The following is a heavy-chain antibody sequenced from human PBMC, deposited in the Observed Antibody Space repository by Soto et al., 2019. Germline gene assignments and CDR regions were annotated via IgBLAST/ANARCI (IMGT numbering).Heavy chain of an antibody. CDR1: GFTFSCSA. CDR2: IRSKANSYAT. Sequence: PGGSLRLSCAASGFTFSCSAMHWVRQASGKGLEWVGRIRSKANSYATAYAASVKGRFTISRDDSKNTAYLQMNSLKTEDTAVYYCTTSSSPYYYYGMDVWGQGTTVTVSS. J-gene: IGHJ6*02. CDR3: TTSSSPYYYYGMDV. V-gene: IGHV3-73*01. D-gene: IGHD6-6*01.